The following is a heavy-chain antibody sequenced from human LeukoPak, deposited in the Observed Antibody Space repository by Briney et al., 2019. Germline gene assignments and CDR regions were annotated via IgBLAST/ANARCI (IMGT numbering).Heavy chain of an antibody. CDR1: GGSFSGYY. Sequence: SETLSLSCAVSGGSFSGYYWSWIRQPPGKGLEWIGEIYHSGSTNYNPSLKSRVTISGDTSKNQFSLKLSSVTAADTAVYYCARGRKDIVVVPAAIFNYWGQGTLVTVSS. V-gene: IGHV4-34*01. D-gene: IGHD2-2*01. CDR2: IYHSGST. CDR3: ARGRKDIVVVPAAIFNY. J-gene: IGHJ4*02.